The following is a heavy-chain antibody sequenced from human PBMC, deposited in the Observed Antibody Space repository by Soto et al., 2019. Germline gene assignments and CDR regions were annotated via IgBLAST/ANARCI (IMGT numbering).Heavy chain of an antibody. Sequence: NPSETLSLTCTVSGDSISSADYYWSWIRQTPGKGLEWIGHIFYSGTTYYNPSLKSRLTISVDTSKNHFSLRPTSVTAADTAVYYCARDLWVEPELYYYGMDVWGQGTTVTVSS. J-gene: IGHJ6*02. CDR3: ARDLWVEPELYYYGMDV. V-gene: IGHV4-30-4*01. CDR2: IFYSGTT. CDR1: GDSISSADYY. D-gene: IGHD1-1*01.